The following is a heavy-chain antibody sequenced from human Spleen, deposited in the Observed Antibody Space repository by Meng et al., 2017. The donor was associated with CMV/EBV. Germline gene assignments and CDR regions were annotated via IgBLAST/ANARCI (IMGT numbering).Heavy chain of an antibody. J-gene: IGHJ3*02. V-gene: IGHV1-2*02. D-gene: IGHD2-2*01. CDR1: GYTFTDYF. CDR3: SLGYCSSTSCFDAFDI. CDR2: INPNSGGT. Sequence: ASVKVSCKASGYTFTDYFMHWVRQAPGQGLEWMGWINPNSGGTNYAQEFQGRVTMTRDTSITTAYMELSRLRSDDTAVYYCSLGYCSSTSCFDAFDIWGQGTMVTVSS.